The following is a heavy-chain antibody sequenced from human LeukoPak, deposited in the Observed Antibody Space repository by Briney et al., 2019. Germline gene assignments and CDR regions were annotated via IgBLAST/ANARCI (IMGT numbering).Heavy chain of an antibody. CDR2: IIPIFGTA. CDR3: ARGLSAATLFDY. CDR1: GGTFSSYA. V-gene: IGHV1-69*05. J-gene: IGHJ4*02. Sequence: ASVKVSCKASGGTFSSYAISWVRQAPGQGLEWMGGIIPIFGTANYAQKFQGRVTITTDESTSTAYMELSSLRSEDTAVYYCARGLSAATLFDYWGQGTLVTVSS. D-gene: IGHD5/OR15-5a*01.